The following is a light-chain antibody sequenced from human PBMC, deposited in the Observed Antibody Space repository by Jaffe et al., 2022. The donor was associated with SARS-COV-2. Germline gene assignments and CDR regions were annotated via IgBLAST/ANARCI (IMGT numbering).Light chain of an antibody. Sequence: AIQMTQSPSSLSASVGDRVTITCRASQGIRNDLGWYQQKPGKAPKLLIYAASTLQSGVPPRFSGSGSGTYFTLSISSLQPEDFATYYCLQDYDYPYTFGQGTKLEIK. V-gene: IGKV1-6*02. CDR3: LQDYDYPYT. CDR2: AAS. CDR1: QGIRND. J-gene: IGKJ2*01.